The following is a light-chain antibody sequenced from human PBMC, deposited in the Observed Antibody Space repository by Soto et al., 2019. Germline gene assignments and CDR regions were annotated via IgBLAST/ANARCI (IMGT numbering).Light chain of an antibody. CDR1: SSDVGGYNY. Sequence: QSVLTQPASVSGSPGQSITISCTGTSSDVGGYNYVSWYQQHPGKAPKLMIYEVSNRPSGLSNRFSGSTSGNTASLTISGLPAEDEADYYCSSYTSSSTPCVFGTGTKVTAL. CDR2: EVS. J-gene: IGLJ1*01. V-gene: IGLV2-14*01. CDR3: SSYTSSSTPCV.